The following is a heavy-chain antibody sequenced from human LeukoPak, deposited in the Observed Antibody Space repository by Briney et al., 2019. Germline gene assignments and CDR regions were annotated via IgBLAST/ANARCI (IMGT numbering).Heavy chain of an antibody. CDR1: GYTFTGYY. V-gene: IGHV1-2*02. CDR2: INPNSGGT. CDR3: ARVVYYDSKGAFDI. Sequence: ASVKVSCKASGYTFTGYYMHWVRQAPGQGLEWMGWINPNSGGTNYAQKFQGRVTMTRDTSISTAYMELSRLRSDDTAVYYCARVVYYDSKGAFDIWGQGTMVTVSS. J-gene: IGHJ3*02. D-gene: IGHD3-22*01.